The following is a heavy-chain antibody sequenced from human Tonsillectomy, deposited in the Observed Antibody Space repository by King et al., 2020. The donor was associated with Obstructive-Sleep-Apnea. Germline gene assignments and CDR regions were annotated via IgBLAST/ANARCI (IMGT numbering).Heavy chain of an antibody. J-gene: IGHJ4*01. Sequence: VQLVESGGGLVQPGGSLRLSCAASGLTFSHYAMSWVRQAPGKGLEWVSTISTSGDATYYLDSVKGRFTIPKDNSKNTLYLQMNSLEVEDTALYYCAKDTVLRFSEWLSAFDYWGHGTLVTVSS. CDR1: GLTFSHYA. V-gene: IGHV3-23*04. CDR2: ISTSGDAT. D-gene: IGHD3-3*01. CDR3: AKDTVLRFSEWLSAFDY.